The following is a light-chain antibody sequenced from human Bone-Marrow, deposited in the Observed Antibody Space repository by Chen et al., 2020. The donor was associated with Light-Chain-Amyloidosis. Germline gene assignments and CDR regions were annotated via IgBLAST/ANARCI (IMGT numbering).Light chain of an antibody. CDR2: GNT. V-gene: IGLV1-40*01. Sequence: QAVLTQPPSASGAPGPKDTILCPRSSSNIGAGNDVHWYQQLPGTTPKILIYGNTNRLSGVPSRFSGSKSGTSASLVISGLQPDDEADYHCQTYANATHVFGTGTKVIVL. CDR1: SSNIGAGND. J-gene: IGLJ1*01. CDR3: QTYANATHV.